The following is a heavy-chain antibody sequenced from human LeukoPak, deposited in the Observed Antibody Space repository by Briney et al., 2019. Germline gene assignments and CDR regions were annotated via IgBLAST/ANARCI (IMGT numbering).Heavy chain of an antibody. CDR3: ARRTTMTTAIGY. D-gene: IGHD4-17*01. Sequence: PSGTLSLTCTVSGGSISSSSYYWGWTRHPPGKGLEWIGCIDHSGSTYYNPSLNSRVTISVDTSKNQFSLYMGSVAAADTGVYYCARRTTMTTAIGYWGQGTLVTVSS. CDR1: GGSISSSSYY. CDR2: IDHSGST. J-gene: IGHJ4*02. V-gene: IGHV4-39*01.